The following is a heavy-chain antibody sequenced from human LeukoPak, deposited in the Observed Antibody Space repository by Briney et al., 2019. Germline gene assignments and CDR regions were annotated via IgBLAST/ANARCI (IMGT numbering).Heavy chain of an antibody. V-gene: IGHV1-2*02. CDR3: ARWMATVTTPDY. CDR1: GYTFNGFY. CDR2: INPNSGGT. J-gene: IGHJ4*02. Sequence: ASVKVSCKASGYTFNGFYSHWVRQAPGQGLEWMGWINPNSGGTNYAQKFQGRVTMTRDTSISTAYMELSRLRSDDTAVYYCARWMATVTTPDYWGQGTLVTVSS. D-gene: IGHD4-11*01.